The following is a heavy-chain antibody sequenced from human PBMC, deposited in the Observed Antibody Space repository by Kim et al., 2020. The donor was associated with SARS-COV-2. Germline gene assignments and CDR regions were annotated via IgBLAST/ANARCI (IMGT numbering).Heavy chain of an antibody. V-gene: IGHV1-69*01. CDR3: ARHDILTGLDYYYAMDV. Sequence: KFQGRVTISADDSTSTAYMDLNSLKSEDTAVYYCARHDILTGLDYYYAMDVWGQGTTVTVSS. J-gene: IGHJ6*02. D-gene: IGHD3-9*01.